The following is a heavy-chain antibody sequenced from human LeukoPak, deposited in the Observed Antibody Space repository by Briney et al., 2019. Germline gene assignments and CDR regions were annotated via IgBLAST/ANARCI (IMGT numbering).Heavy chain of an antibody. J-gene: IGHJ4*02. CDR3: ARLGGYYLSSRTD. Sequence: ASVKVSCKASGYTFTGYYIHWVRQAPGQGLEWMGWINPNSGGTNYAQKFQGRVTMTRDTSISTAYMELSGLRSDDTAVYYCARLGGYYLSSRTDWGQGTLVTVSS. D-gene: IGHD3-3*01. CDR1: GYTFTGYY. V-gene: IGHV1-2*02. CDR2: INPNSGGT.